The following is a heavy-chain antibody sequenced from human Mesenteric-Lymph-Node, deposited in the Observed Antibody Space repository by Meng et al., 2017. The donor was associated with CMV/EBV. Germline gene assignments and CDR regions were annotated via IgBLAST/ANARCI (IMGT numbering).Heavy chain of an antibody. CDR2: IYYSGTT. V-gene: IGHV4-30-4*01. J-gene: IGHJ4*02. CDR1: GDSITSGEYY. CDR3: ARVPSSGCCDF. D-gene: IGHD3-22*01. Sequence: CTGSGDSITSGEYYWSWTRQPPGKGLEWIGYIYYSGTTYYNPSLKSRLTMSIDTSKNQFSLKVSAVTAADTAVYYRARVPSSGCCDFWGQGTLVTVSS.